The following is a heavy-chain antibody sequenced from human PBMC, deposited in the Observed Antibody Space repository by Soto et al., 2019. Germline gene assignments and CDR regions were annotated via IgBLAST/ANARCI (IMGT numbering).Heavy chain of an antibody. V-gene: IGHV4-30-2*01. CDR1: GGSISSGGYS. D-gene: IGHD4-4*01. CDR3: ATQSYSNSGAYYYYAMDV. J-gene: IGHJ6*02. CDR2: IYQSGST. Sequence: PSETLSLTCAVSGGSISSGGYSWSWIRQPPGKGLEWIGYIYQSGSTYYNPSLKSRATISVDRSRNQFSLKLSSVTAADTAVYFCATQSYSNSGAYYYYAMDVWGQGTTDTAP.